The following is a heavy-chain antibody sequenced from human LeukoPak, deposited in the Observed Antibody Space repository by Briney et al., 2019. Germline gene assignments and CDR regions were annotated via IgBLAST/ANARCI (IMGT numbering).Heavy chain of an antibody. D-gene: IGHD4-23*01. V-gene: IGHV4-31*03. J-gene: IGHJ4*02. CDR1: GGSISSSGYY. CDR2: IYYSGST. CDR3: ARALPYGGNADY. Sequence: SETLSLTCTVSGGSISSSGYYWSWIRQHPGKGLEWIGYIYYSGSTYYNPSLKSRVTISVDTSKNQFSLKLSSVTAADTAVYYCARALPYGGNADYWGQGTLVTVSS.